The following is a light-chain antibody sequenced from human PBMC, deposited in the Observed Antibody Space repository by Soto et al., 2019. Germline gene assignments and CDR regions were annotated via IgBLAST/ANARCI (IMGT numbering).Light chain of an antibody. Sequence: EVVMRQSPATLSVSQGERATLSCRASQSVSSSYIAWYQQRPGQTPSLLIYGASTRATGIPDRFSGSGSGTHFTLTISRLEPGDFAVYYCQHFGGTTFTFGQGTRLEIK. CDR2: GAS. V-gene: IGKV3-20*01. CDR1: QSVSSSY. J-gene: IGKJ5*01. CDR3: QHFGGTTFT.